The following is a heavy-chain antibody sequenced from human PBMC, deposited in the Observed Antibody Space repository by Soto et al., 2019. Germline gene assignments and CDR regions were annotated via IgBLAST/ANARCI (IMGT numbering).Heavy chain of an antibody. V-gene: IGHV3-7*05. CDR1: GFTFRSYW. Sequence: EVHLVESGGGLGQPGGSLRLSCAASGFTFRSYWISWVRQAPGKGLEWVANIKQDGSEKYYVDSVKGRFTISRDNPKNSLYLQLNSLSAEDTAVYYCARDLISATGLDYWGQRNMVTVSS. CDR3: ARDLISATGLDY. CDR2: IKQDGSEK. D-gene: IGHD2-15*01. J-gene: IGHJ4*02.